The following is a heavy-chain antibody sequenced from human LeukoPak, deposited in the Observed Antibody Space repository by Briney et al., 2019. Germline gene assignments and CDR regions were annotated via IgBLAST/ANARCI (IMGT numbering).Heavy chain of an antibody. Sequence: GASVTVSCKASGYTFTSYGISWVRQAPGQGREWMGWISAYNGNTNYAQKLQGRVTMTTDTSTSTAYMELRSLRSDDTAVYYCARGLVTTVTTSGAFDIWGQGTMVTVSS. J-gene: IGHJ3*02. CDR2: ISAYNGNT. CDR1: GYTFTSYG. V-gene: IGHV1-18*01. CDR3: ARGLVTTVTTSGAFDI. D-gene: IGHD4-17*01.